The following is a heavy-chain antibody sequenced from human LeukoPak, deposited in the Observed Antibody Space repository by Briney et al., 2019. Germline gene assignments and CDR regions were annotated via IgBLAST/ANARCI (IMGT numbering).Heavy chain of an antibody. Sequence: GGSLRLSCATSGFTFSSYSMHWVRQAPGKGLEWVSSISSSSSYIYYADSVKGRFTISRDNAKNSLFLQMNSLRAEDTAVYYCARGYSSDWYFDCWGQGTLVTVSS. CDR3: ARGYSSDWYFDC. CDR2: ISSSSSYI. D-gene: IGHD6-25*01. CDR1: GFTFSSYS. V-gene: IGHV3-21*01. J-gene: IGHJ4*02.